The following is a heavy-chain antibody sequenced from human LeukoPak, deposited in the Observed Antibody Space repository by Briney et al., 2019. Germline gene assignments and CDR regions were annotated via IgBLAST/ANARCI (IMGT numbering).Heavy chain of an antibody. CDR3: AREEGTMIVVAHLGYYYGMDV. D-gene: IGHD3-22*01. J-gene: IGHJ6*02. CDR1: GGTFSSYV. Sequence: GASVKVSCKASGGTFSSYVISWVRQAPGQGLEWMGWISAYNGNTNYAQKLQGRVTMTTDTSTSTAYMELRSLRSDDTAVYYCAREEGTMIVVAHLGYYYGMDVWGQGTTVTVSS. V-gene: IGHV1-18*01. CDR2: ISAYNGNT.